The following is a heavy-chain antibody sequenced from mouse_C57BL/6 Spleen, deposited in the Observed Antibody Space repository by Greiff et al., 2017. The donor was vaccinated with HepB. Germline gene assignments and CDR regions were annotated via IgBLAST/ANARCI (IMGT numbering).Heavy chain of an antibody. CDR2: ISSGGSYT. Sequence: EVQGVESGGDLVKPGGSLKLSCAASGFTFSSYGMSWVRQTPDKRLEWVATISSGGSYTYYPDSVKGRFTISRDNAKNTLYLQMSSLKSEDTAMHYCARHESSENAMDYWGQGTSVTVSS. CDR3: ARHESSENAMDY. J-gene: IGHJ4*01. D-gene: IGHD3-2*02. V-gene: IGHV5-6*01. CDR1: GFTFSSYG.